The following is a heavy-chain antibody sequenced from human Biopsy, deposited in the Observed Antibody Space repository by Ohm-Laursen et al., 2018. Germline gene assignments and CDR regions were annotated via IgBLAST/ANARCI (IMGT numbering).Heavy chain of an antibody. CDR2: ISGNAFST. J-gene: IGHJ4*02. V-gene: IGHV3-23*01. CDR3: AKEANYYDRPAYFDS. D-gene: IGHD3-22*01. Sequence: SLRLSCTASGFSFTSYAVSWVRQAPGKGLEWVSSISGNAFSTDYADSVKGRFTVSRDNSKNTLSLHMSTLRADDTGTYYCAKEANYYDRPAYFDSWGQGTLVTVSS. CDR1: GFSFTSYA.